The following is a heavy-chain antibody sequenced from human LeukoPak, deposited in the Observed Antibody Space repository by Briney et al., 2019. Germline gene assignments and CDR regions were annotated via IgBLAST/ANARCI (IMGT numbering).Heavy chain of an antibody. J-gene: IGHJ4*02. CDR2: IYSGGST. CDR1: GFSFTDFA. Sequence: GGSLRLSCAASGFSFTDFAMSWVRQAPGKGLEWVSVIYSGGSTYYADSVKGRFTISRDNSKNTLYLQMNSLRAEDTAVYYCSRVTTGSSLFDSWGQGTLVTVSS. V-gene: IGHV3-66*01. D-gene: IGHD1-1*01. CDR3: SRVTTGSSLFDS.